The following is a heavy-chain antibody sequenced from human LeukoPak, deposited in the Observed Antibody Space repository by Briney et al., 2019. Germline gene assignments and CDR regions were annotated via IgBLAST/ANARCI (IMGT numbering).Heavy chain of an antibody. V-gene: IGHV1-69*06. CDR1: GGTFSSYA. CDR3: ARDSSSSPYYYYYYYMDV. J-gene: IGHJ6*03. CDR2: IIPIFGTA. Sequence: GASVKVSCKASGGTFSSYAISGVRQAPGQGLEWMGRIIPIFGTANYAQKFQGRVTITADKSTSTAYMELSSLRSEDTAVYYCARDSSSSPYYYYYYYMDVWGKGTTVTVSS. D-gene: IGHD6-6*01.